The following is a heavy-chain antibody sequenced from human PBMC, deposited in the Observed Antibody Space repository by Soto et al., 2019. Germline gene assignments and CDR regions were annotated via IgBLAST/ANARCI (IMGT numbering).Heavy chain of an antibody. CDR1: GGTFSSYA. V-gene: IGHV1-69*01. CDR2: IIPIFGTA. D-gene: IGHD3-22*01. Sequence: QVQLVQSGAEVKKPGSSVKVSCKASGGTFSSYAISWVRQAPGQGLEWMGGIIPIFGTANYAQMFQGRVTITADESTTTAYMELSSLRSEDTAVYYCARDLKRYYDSSGYGYYYYGMDVWGQGTTVTVSS. J-gene: IGHJ6*02. CDR3: ARDLKRYYDSSGYGYYYYGMDV.